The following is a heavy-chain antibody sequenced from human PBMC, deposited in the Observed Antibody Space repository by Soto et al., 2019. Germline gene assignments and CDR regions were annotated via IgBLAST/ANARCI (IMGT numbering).Heavy chain of an antibody. V-gene: IGHV3-9*01. CDR3: AKETTCPTNGVCYMDY. D-gene: IGHD2-8*01. Sequence: AGSLRHTCADSEFAFHGYALNWVKQAPGKGLEWVSGISWNSGSIGYADSVKGRFTISRDNAKNSLYLQMNSLRAEDTALYYCAKETTCPTNGVCYMDYWGQGTLVTVSS. J-gene: IGHJ4*02. CDR1: EFAFHGYA. CDR2: ISWNSGSI.